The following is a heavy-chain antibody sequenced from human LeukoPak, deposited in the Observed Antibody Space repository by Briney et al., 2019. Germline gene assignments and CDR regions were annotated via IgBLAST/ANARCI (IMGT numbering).Heavy chain of an antibody. D-gene: IGHD3-10*01. V-gene: IGHV3-15*01. CDR3: TTDLYYYGSGSYPPPFDY. Sequence: GGSLRLSCEASGFTSSNAWTSWVRPAPERGLEWVGRTKTKTDGGTTDYAAPVKGRFTISRDDSKNTLYLQMNSLKTEDTAVYYCTTDLYYYGSGSYPPPFDYWGQGTLVTVSS. J-gene: IGHJ4*02. CDR2: TKTKTDGGTT. CDR1: GFTSSNAW.